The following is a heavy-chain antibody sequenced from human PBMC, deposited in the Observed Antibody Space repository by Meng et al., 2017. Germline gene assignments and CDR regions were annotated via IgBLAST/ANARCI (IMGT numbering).Heavy chain of an antibody. Sequence: QGQLQQWGAGLLQPSETLSLTCAVYGGSFSGYYWSWIRQPPGKGLEWIGGINHSGSTNYNPSLKSRVTISVDTSKNQFSLKLSSVTAADTAVYYCARGSMFGATVTKIDYWGQGTLVTVSS. D-gene: IGHD4-17*01. CDR3: ARGSMFGATVTKIDY. J-gene: IGHJ4*02. V-gene: IGHV4-34*01. CDR2: INHSGST. CDR1: GGSFSGYY.